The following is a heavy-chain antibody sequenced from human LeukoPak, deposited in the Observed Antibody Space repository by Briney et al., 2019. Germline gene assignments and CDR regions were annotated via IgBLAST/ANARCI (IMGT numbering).Heavy chain of an antibody. CDR3: AKDIGWGGNSGDCCPGAFDI. CDR2: ISGSGGST. CDR1: GFTFISYA. J-gene: IGHJ3*02. D-gene: IGHD2-21*02. Sequence: GSLRLSCAASGFTFISYAMSWVRQAPGKGLEWVSAISGSGGSTYYADSVKGRFTISRDNSKNTLYLQMNSLRAEDTAVYYCAKDIGWGGNSGDCCPGAFDIWGQGTMVTVSS. V-gene: IGHV3-23*01.